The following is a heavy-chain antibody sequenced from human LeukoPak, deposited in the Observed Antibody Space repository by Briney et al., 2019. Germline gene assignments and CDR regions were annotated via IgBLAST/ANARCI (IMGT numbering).Heavy chain of an antibody. CDR2: FDPEDGET. V-gene: IGHV1-24*01. Sequence: ASVKVSCKVSGYTLTELSMHWVRQAPGKGLEWMGGFDPEDGETIYAQKFQGRVTMTEDTSTDTAYMELSSLRSEDTAVYYCATGPPMVRGVPFAFVIWGQGTMVTVSS. CDR1: GYTLTELS. J-gene: IGHJ3*02. D-gene: IGHD3-10*01. CDR3: ATGPPMVRGVPFAFVI.